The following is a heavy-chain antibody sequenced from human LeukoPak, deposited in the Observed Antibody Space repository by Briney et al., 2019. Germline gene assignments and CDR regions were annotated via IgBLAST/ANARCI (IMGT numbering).Heavy chain of an antibody. CDR2: MSWNSAYI. J-gene: IGHJ4*02. CDR1: GFTLHHYA. Sequence: GRSLRLSCAASGFTLHHYAIHCVRHVPGKGLECVSGMSWNSAYIVYADSVKGRFTISRDNAKNSVYLQMNSLRAEDTALYYCAKDKAPLYSGYDWDLDFWGQGTMVTVSS. CDR3: AKDKAPLYSGYDWDLDF. D-gene: IGHD5-12*01. V-gene: IGHV3-9*01.